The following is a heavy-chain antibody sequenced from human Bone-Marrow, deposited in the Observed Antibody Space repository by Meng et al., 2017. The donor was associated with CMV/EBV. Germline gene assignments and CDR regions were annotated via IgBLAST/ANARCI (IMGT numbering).Heavy chain of an antibody. CDR1: GGTFSSYT. J-gene: IGHJ5*02. Sequence: SVKVSCKASGGTFSSYTISWVRQAPGQGLEWMGRIIPILGIANYAQKFQGRVTITADKSTSTAYMELSSLRSEDTAVYYCARAALILGCDPWGQGTLVTVSS. V-gene: IGHV1-69*02. D-gene: IGHD6-25*01. CDR3: ARAALILGCDP. CDR2: IIPILGIA.